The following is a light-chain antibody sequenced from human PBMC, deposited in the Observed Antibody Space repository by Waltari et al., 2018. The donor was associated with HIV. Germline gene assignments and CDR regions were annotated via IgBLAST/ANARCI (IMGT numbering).Light chain of an antibody. Sequence: EIVITQSPATLSVSAGQRATFSCRASQAVSSNVAWYQQKPGQSPRLLIFAASTRATGVPARFSGNGFGTDFTLSITNLQSEDFAVYHCQQYVEWPLTFGQGTKLEV. V-gene: IGKV3-15*01. CDR1: QAVSSN. CDR2: AAS. CDR3: QQYVEWPLT. J-gene: IGKJ1*01.